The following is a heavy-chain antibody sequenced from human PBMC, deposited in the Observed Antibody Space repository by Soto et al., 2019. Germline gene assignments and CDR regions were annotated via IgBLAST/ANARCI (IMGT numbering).Heavy chain of an antibody. V-gene: IGHV3-30-3*01. CDR1: GFTFSSYA. CDR2: ISYDGSNK. Sequence: WGSLRLSCAASGFTFSSYAMHLVRQAPGKGLEWVAVISYDGSNKYYADSVKGRFTISRDNSKNTLYLQMNSLRAEDTAVYYCGRGGGYSRGGDAFNIWGQGKMATVPS. D-gene: IGHD6-19*01. CDR3: GRGGGYSRGGDAFNI. J-gene: IGHJ3*02.